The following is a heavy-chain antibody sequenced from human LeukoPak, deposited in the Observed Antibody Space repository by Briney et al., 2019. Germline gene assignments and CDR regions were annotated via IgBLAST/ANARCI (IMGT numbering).Heavy chain of an antibody. V-gene: IGHV3-23*01. CDR2: ISGSGSST. CDR1: GFTLSTYA. D-gene: IGHD3-10*01. Sequence: GGSLRLSCVASGFTLSTYAMSWVRQAPGKGLEWVSAISGSGSSTYYADSVKGRFTISRDNFQNTLYLQMNSLRAEDTAVYYCAKARGPYYFDYWGQGTLVPVSS. CDR3: AKARGPYYFDY. J-gene: IGHJ4*02.